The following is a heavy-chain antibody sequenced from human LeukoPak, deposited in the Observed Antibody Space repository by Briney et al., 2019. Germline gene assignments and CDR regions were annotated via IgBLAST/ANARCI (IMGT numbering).Heavy chain of an antibody. CDR2: IRSKANNYAT. CDR3: TSGSAY. CDR1: GFTFSGSA. V-gene: IGHV3-73*01. Sequence: PGGSLRLSCTVSGFTFSGSAMYWVRQASGKGLEWVGRIRSKANNYATAYAASIKGRFTISRDDSKNTAYLEMNSLKTEDTAVYYCTSGSAYWGQGTLVTVSS. D-gene: IGHD6-25*01. J-gene: IGHJ4*02.